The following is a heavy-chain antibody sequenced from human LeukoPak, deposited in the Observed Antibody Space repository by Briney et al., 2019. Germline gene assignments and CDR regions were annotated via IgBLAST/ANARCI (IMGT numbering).Heavy chain of an antibody. J-gene: IGHJ5*02. CDR1: GGSISSSSYY. Sequence: PSETLSLTCTVSGGSISSSSYYWGWIRQPPGKGLEWIGRIYTSGSTNYNPSLKSRVTISVDTSKNQFSLKLSSVTAADTAVYYCARGRGLRYCSSTSCPIRFDPWGQGTLVTVSS. CDR2: IYTSGST. CDR3: ARGRGLRYCSSTSCPIRFDP. D-gene: IGHD2-2*01. V-gene: IGHV4-39*07.